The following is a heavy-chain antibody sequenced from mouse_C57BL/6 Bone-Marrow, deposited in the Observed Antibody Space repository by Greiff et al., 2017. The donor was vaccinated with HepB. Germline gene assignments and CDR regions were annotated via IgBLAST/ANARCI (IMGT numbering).Heavy chain of an antibody. D-gene: IGHD1-1*01. J-gene: IGHJ2*01. CDR2: INPSTGGT. V-gene: IGHV1-42*01. CDR3: ARRSYYYGSSYPYYFDY. CDR1: GYSFTGYY. Sequence: EVQLQQSGPELVKPGASVKISCKASGYSFTGYYMNWVKQSPEKSLEWIGEINPSTGGTTYNQKFKAKATLTVDKSSSTAYMQLKSLTSEDSAVYYCARRSYYYGSSYPYYFDYWGQGTTLTVSS.